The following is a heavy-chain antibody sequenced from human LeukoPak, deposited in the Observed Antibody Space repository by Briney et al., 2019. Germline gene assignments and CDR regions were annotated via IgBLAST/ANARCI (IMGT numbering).Heavy chain of an antibody. D-gene: IGHD3-22*01. CDR3: ARVQGYYYGPSPY. CDR2: INPNSGGT. J-gene: IGHJ4*02. Sequence: ASVKVSCKASGYTFTGYYMHSVRQAPGQGLEWMGWINPNSGGTNYAQKFQGRVTMTRDTSISTAYMELSRLRSDDTAVYYCARVQGYYYGPSPYWGQGTLVTVSS. CDR1: GYTFTGYY. V-gene: IGHV1-2*02.